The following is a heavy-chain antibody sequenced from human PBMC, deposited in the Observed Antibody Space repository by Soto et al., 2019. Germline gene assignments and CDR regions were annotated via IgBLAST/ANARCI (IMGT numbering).Heavy chain of an antibody. Sequence: QVQLVESGGGVVQPGRSLRLSCAASGFTFSSYGMHWVRQAPGKGLAWVAVIWYDGSNKYYADSVKGRFTISRDNSKNTLYLQMNSLRAEDTAVYYCALGGPLSSSGYYVTYYYYGMDVWGQGTTVTVSS. J-gene: IGHJ6*02. D-gene: IGHD3-22*01. CDR2: IWYDGSNK. V-gene: IGHV3-33*01. CDR3: ALGGPLSSSGYYVTYYYYGMDV. CDR1: GFTFSSYG.